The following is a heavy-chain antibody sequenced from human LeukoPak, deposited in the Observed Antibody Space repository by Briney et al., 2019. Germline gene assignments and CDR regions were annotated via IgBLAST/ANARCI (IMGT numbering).Heavy chain of an antibody. CDR2: IYTSGST. J-gene: IGHJ4*02. D-gene: IGHD3-16*01. V-gene: IGHV4-4*09. Sequence: SETLSLTCAVSGGSISSYYWSWIRQPPGKGLEWIGCIYTSGSTNYNPSLKSRVTIPVDTSKNQFSLKLSSVTAADTAVYYCARQSHVWGPYYWGQGTLVTVSS. CDR3: ARQSHVWGPYY. CDR1: GGSISSYY.